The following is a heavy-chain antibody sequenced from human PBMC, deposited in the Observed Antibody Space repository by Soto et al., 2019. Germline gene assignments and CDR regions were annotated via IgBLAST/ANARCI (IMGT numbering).Heavy chain of an antibody. CDR3: ARAVGSFDY. J-gene: IGHJ4*01. V-gene: IGHV3-33*01. D-gene: IGHD3-10*01. CDR2: IWYDGSNK. Sequence: QVQLEESGGGVVQPGRSLRLSCAASGFAFNTYGMHWVHQAPGKGLEWVAVIWYDGSNKYYADSVKGRFTISRDNSKNTLYLQMNSLRVEDTAVYYCARAVGSFDYWGQGTLVTVSS. CDR1: GFAFNTYG.